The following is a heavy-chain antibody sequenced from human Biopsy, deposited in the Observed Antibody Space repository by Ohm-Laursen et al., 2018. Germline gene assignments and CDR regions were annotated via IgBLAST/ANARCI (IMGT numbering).Heavy chain of an antibody. CDR2: IGGSGGGT. CDR3: ARPMSRVVAYGMDV. CDR1: GLRFSMYA. D-gene: IGHD2-15*01. V-gene: IGHV3-23*01. Sequence: SLRLSCTASGLRFSMYAMSWVRQAPGKGLEWVSAIGGSGGGTYYADSVKGRFTISRDDSKNTVCLQVNSLRVEDRAVYYCARPMSRVVAYGMDVWGQGTTVTVSS. J-gene: IGHJ6*02.